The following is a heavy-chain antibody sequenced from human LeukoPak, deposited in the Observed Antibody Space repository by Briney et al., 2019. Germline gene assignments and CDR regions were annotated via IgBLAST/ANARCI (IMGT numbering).Heavy chain of an antibody. CDR1: GYTFTSYA. D-gene: IGHD2-2*01. J-gene: IGHJ4*02. Sequence: ASVKVSCKASGYTFTSYAINWVRQATGQGLEWMGWMNPNSGNTGYAQKFQGRVTITRNTSISTAYMELSSLRSEDTAVYYCARGRTRSSTSCLGYWGQGTLVTVSS. CDR3: ARGRTRSSTSCLGY. V-gene: IGHV1-8*03. CDR2: MNPNSGNT.